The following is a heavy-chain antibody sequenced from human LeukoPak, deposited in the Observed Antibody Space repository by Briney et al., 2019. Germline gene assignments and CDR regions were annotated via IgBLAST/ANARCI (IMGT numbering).Heavy chain of an antibody. Sequence: ASVKVSCKASGYTFTAYYMHWVRRAPGQGLEWMGRINPNSGGTDYAQKFQGRVTMTRDTSISTAYMELSRLRSDDTAVYYCARGYNRGYDFWSGYYRIDYWGQGTLVSVSS. J-gene: IGHJ4*02. CDR3: ARGYNRGYDFWSGYYRIDY. CDR1: GYTFTAYY. D-gene: IGHD3-3*01. V-gene: IGHV1-2*06. CDR2: INPNSGGT.